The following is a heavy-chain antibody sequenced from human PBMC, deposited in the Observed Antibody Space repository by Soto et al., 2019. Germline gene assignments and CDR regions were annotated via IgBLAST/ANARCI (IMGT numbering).Heavy chain of an antibody. CDR1: GFTVSSNY. V-gene: IGHV3-53*01. J-gene: IGHJ4*02. CDR3: AREMYSSGWHFDY. CDR2: IYSGGST. Sequence: EVQLVESGGGLIQPGGSLRLSCAASGFTVSSNYMSWVRQAPGKGLEWVSVIYSGGSTYYADSVKGRFTISRDNSNNTLYLQMNSLRAEDTAVYYCAREMYSSGWHFDYWGQGTLVTVSS. D-gene: IGHD6-19*01.